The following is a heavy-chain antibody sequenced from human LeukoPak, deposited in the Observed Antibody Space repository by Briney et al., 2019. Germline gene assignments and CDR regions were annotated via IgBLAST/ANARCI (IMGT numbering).Heavy chain of an antibody. CDR1: GFTFSSYS. CDR3: ARSLLWFGELPSLIDY. Sequence: PGGSLRLSCAASGFTFSSYSMNWVRQAPGKGLEWVSYISSSSTIYYADSVKGRFTISRDNAKNSLYLQMNSLRDEDTAVYYCARSLLWFGELPSLIDYWGQGTLVIVSS. V-gene: IGHV3-48*02. CDR2: ISSSSTI. J-gene: IGHJ4*02. D-gene: IGHD3-10*01.